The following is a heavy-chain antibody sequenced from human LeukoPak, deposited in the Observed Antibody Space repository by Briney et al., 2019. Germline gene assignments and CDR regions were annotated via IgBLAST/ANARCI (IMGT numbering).Heavy chain of an antibody. J-gene: IGHJ6*02. V-gene: IGHV3-23*01. CDR3: AKVSGPKDYYYFGMDV. Sequence: GGSLRLSCAASGFTFSSYAMSWVRQAPGKGLEWVSTISGSGGSTYYADSVKGRFTISRDNSKNTLYLQMNSLRAEDTAVYYCAKVSGPKDYYYFGMDVWGQGTTVTVSS. D-gene: IGHD3-10*01. CDR2: ISGSGGST. CDR1: GFTFSSYA.